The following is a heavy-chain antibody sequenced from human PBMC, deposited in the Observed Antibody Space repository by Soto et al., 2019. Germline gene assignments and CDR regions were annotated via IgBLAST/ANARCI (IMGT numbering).Heavy chain of an antibody. CDR3: ASSNYNYEGLFDY. CDR2: IYYSGST. Sequence: ASETLSLTCTVSGGSISSYYWSWIRQPPGKGLEWIGYIYYSGSTNYNPSLKSRVTISVDTSKNQFSLKLSSVTAADTAVYYCASSNYNYEGLFDYWGQGTLVTVSS. J-gene: IGHJ4*02. D-gene: IGHD1-20*01. CDR1: GGSISSYY. V-gene: IGHV4-59*01.